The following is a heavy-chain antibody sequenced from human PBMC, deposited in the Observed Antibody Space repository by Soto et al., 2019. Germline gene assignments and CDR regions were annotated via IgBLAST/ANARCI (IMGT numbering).Heavy chain of an antibody. CDR3: ARLDPRWPDFYYYYMDV. J-gene: IGHJ6*03. D-gene: IGHD2-2*03. CDR2: IYYSGST. Sequence: PSETLSLTCTVSGGSISSSSYYWGWIRQPPGKGLEWIGSIYYSGSTYYNPSLKSRVTISVDTSKNQFSLKLSSVTAADTAVYYCARLDPRWPDFYYYYMDVWGKGTTVTVSS. V-gene: IGHV4-39*01. CDR1: GGSISSSSYY.